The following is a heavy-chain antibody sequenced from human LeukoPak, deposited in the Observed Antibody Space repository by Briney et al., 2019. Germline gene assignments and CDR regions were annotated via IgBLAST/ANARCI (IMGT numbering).Heavy chain of an antibody. J-gene: IGHJ6*03. CDR3: ASTPLLGDIAMVTYYYYYMDV. Sequence: SETLSLTCTVSGGSISSSSYYWGWIRQPPGKGLEWIGSIYYSGSTYYNPSLKSRVTISVDTSKNQFSLRLSSVTAADTAVYYCASTPLLGDIAMVTYYYYYMDVWGKGTTVTVSS. CDR2: IYYSGST. CDR1: GGSISSSSYY. V-gene: IGHV4-39*07. D-gene: IGHD5-18*01.